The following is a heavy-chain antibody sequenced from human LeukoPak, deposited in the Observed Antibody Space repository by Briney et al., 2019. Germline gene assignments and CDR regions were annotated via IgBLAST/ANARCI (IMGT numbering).Heavy chain of an antibody. CDR2: ISSSGSTI. Sequence: GGSLRLSCAASGFTFSSYWMSWVRHAPGKGLEWVSYISSSGSTIHYADSVKGRFTISRDNAKNSLYLQMNSLRAEDTAVYYCARGKGYGRSYYFDYWGQGTLVTVSS. D-gene: IGHD1-26*01. J-gene: IGHJ4*02. CDR1: GFTFSSYW. CDR3: ARGKGYGRSYYFDY. V-gene: IGHV3-48*04.